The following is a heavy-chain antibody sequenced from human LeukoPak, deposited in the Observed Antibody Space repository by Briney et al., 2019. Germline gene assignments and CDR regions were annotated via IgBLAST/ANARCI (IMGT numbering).Heavy chain of an antibody. CDR2: ISYDGTDE. CDR1: GFIFSYYA. J-gene: IGHJ4*02. D-gene: IGHD1-7*01. V-gene: IGHV3-30*01. Sequence: GGSLRLSCRASGFIFSYYAMHWVRQAPGKGLEWVAIISYDGTDENFADSVEGRFTISRDNSMNTLSLQMNSLRPEDTAVYFCARGGRVSGTNYALEYWGQGTLVTVSS. CDR3: ARGGRVSGTNYALEY.